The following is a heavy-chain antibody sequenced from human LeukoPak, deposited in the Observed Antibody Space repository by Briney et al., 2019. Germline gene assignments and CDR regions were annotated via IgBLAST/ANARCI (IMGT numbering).Heavy chain of an antibody. CDR3: ARERAGERPRPLLNYYYMDV. Sequence: PGGTLRLSCAASGITFSSYDMNWVRQAPGRGLEWVSIISGSGGSTYYADSVKGRFTISRDNSKNTLYLQMNSLRAEDTAVYYCARERAGERPRPLLNYYYMDVWGKGTTVTISS. CDR2: ISGSGGST. D-gene: IGHD3-16*01. CDR1: GITFSSYD. V-gene: IGHV3-23*01. J-gene: IGHJ6*03.